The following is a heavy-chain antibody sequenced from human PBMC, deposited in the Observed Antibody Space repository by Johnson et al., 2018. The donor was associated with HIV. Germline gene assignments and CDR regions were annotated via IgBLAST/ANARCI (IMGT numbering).Heavy chain of an antibody. CDR3: GRGYCSSTSCYAFFLPFDI. CDR2: INWNGGST. Sequence: VQLVESGGGVVRPGGSLRLSCAASGFTFDDYGMSWVRQAPGKGLEWVSGINWNGGSTGYADSVKGRFTISRDNAKNSLYLQMNSLRAEDTALYYCGRGYCSSTSCYAFFLPFDIWAKGQWSPSLQ. J-gene: IGHJ3*02. D-gene: IGHD2-2*01. V-gene: IGHV3-20*04. CDR1: GFTFDDYG.